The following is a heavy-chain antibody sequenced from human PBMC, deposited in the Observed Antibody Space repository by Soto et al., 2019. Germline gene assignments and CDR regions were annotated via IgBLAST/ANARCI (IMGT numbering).Heavy chain of an antibody. CDR2: ISGSDDST. D-gene: IGHD3-22*01. CDR3: AKFSGVADSSGYGPLGY. J-gene: IGHJ4*02. V-gene: IGHV3-23*01. Sequence: QPGGSLRLSCAASGFTFSSYAMSWVRQAPGKGLEWVSAISGSDDSTYYADSVKGRFTISRDNSKNTLYLQVKSLRAEDTAVYFCAKFSGVADSSGYGPLGYWGQGTLVTVSS. CDR1: GFTFSSYA.